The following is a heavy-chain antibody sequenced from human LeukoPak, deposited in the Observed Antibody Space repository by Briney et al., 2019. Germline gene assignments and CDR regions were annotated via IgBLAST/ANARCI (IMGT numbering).Heavy chain of an antibody. V-gene: IGHV3-23*01. J-gene: IGHJ4*02. D-gene: IGHD1-1*01. CDR1: GFTFQHHG. Sequence: GGSLRLSCTTTGFTFQHHGMTWVRQAPGKGLEWVTSISGSGDKTNYADSVKGRFTISRDNSKDTLFLQMNSLRVEDTAIYFCARNRRVHTTDYIDYWGQGTPVTVSS. CDR3: ARNRRVHTTDYIDY. CDR2: ISGSGDKT.